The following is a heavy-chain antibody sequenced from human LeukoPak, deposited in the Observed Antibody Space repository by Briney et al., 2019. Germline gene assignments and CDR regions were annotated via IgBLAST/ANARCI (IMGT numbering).Heavy chain of an antibody. V-gene: IGHV3-23*01. CDR2: ISGNGGNT. CDR1: GFTFSKYA. Sequence: PGGSLRLSCAASGFTFSKYAMNWVRQAPGKGLESVSGISGNGGNTYYADSVKGRFTISRDNSKNTLYLQMNSLRAEDTAVYYCWSYYYDSSGRRDGCDSWGQGTLVSVCS. D-gene: IGHD3-22*01. J-gene: IGHJ4*02. CDR3: WSYYYDSSGRRDGCDS.